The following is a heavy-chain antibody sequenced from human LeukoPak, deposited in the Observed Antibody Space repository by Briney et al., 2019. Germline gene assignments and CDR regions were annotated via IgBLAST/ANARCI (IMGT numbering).Heavy chain of an antibody. V-gene: IGHV4-34*01. Sequence: SETLSLTCAVYGGSFSGYYWSWIRQPPGKGLEWIGEINHSGSTNYNPSLKSRVTISVDTSKNQFSLKLSSVTAADTAVYYCARGLYYDFWSGYGGGYYFDYWGQGTLVTVSS. CDR1: GGSFSGYY. D-gene: IGHD3-3*01. CDR2: INHSGST. J-gene: IGHJ4*02. CDR3: ARGLYYDFWSGYGGGYYFDY.